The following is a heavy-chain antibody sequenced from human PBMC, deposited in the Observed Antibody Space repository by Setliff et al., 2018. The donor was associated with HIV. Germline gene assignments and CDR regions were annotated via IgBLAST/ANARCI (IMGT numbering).Heavy chain of an antibody. CDR3: ARRPEIQLWLSLFATPDYYFDY. Sequence: ASVKVSCKPSGYTFTTYGLSWVRQAPGQGLEWMGWISTYSDERSYAQNLQGRVTMTTDTSTSTAYMELRSLRFDDTAVYYCARRPEIQLWLSLFATPDYYFDYWGQGTLVTVSS. J-gene: IGHJ4*02. CDR2: ISTYSDER. V-gene: IGHV1-18*01. CDR1: GYTFTTYG. D-gene: IGHD5-18*01.